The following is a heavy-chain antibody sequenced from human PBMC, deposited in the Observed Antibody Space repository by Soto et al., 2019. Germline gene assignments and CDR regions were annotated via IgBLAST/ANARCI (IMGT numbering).Heavy chain of an antibody. CDR3: VRVRLSGPPAGKVYDF. CDR1: GFTFSNYG. D-gene: IGHD3-10*01. Sequence: GGSLRLSCAASGFTFSNYGMHWVRQAPGKGLEWVAVISYDGSNKYYADSVKGRFIVSRDDSQNSLYLQMNNLKTEDTAIYYCVRVRLSGPPAGKVYDFWGQGTMVTVSS. V-gene: IGHV3-30*03. J-gene: IGHJ3*01. CDR2: ISYDGSNK.